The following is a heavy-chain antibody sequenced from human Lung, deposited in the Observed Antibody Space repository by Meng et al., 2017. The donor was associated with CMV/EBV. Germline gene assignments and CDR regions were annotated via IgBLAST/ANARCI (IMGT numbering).Heavy chain of an antibody. CDR1: GYTFTGYY. CDR3: ARFGEVIDY. J-gene: IGHJ4*02. Sequence: QVQLMQSGAEVKKPGASVKASCKTSGYTFTGYYTHWVRQAPGQGLEWMGRINPKSGATDYAQKFQGRVTLTRDTSINTAYMELNRLTSDDTAVYYCARFGEVIDYWGQGTLVTVSS. V-gene: IGHV1-2*06. CDR2: INPKSGAT. D-gene: IGHD3-10*01.